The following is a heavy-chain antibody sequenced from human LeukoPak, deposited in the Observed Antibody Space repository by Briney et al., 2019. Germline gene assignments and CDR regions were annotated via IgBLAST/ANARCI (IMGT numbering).Heavy chain of an antibody. CDR3: VREMGGAQGFYDILTGPRLDY. CDR1: GFTFSTYA. J-gene: IGHJ4*02. D-gene: IGHD3-9*01. V-gene: IGHV3-23*01. CDR2: ITGSGHST. Sequence: GGSLRLSCAASGFTFSTYAMTWVRQAPGKGLEWVSRITGSGHSTYYADSVKGRFTISRDNSKSTLYLQMNSLRAEDTALYYCVREMGGAQGFYDILTGPRLDYWGQGTLVTVSS.